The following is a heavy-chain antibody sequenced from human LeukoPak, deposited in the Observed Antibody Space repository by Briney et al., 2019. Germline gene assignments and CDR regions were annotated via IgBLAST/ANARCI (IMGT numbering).Heavy chain of an antibody. J-gene: IGHJ5*02. CDR3: ARVRRYYYDSSGYHNWFDP. D-gene: IGHD3-22*01. CDR2: INHSGST. CDR1: GGSFSVYY. V-gene: IGHV4-34*01. Sequence: PSETLSLTCAVYGGSFSVYYWSWIRQPPGKGLEWIGEINHSGSTNYNPSLKSRVTISVDTSKNQFSLKLSSVTAADTAVYYCARVRRYYYDSSGYHNWFDPWGQGTLVTVSS.